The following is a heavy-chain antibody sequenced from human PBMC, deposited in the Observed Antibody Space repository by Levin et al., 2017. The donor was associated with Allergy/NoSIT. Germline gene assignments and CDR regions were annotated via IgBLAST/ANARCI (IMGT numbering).Heavy chain of an antibody. D-gene: IGHD2-2*01. CDR3: AKTKYQLLVDPFDI. J-gene: IGHJ3*02. Sequence: GESLKISCAASGFTFRTYAMAWVRQAPGKGLEWVSTMSGSGDSTYYADSVRGRFTISRDTSKNTLYLQMNSLRAEDTAMYYCAKTKYQLLVDPFDIWGQGTMVTVSP. CDR1: GFTFRTYA. CDR2: MSGSGDST. V-gene: IGHV3-23*01.